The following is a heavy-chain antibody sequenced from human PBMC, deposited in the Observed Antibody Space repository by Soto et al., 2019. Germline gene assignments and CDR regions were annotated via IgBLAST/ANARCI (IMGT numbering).Heavy chain of an antibody. V-gene: IGHV3-21*01. J-gene: IGHJ6*02. D-gene: IGHD3-22*01. CDR3: ARDFSDPNYNERSDYYLKV. CDR2: ISSSSSYI. Sequence: PGGSLRLSCAASGFTFISYSMNWVRQAPGKGLEWVSSISSSSSYIYYADSVKGRFTISRDNAKNSLYLQMNRVIAEYSVVYYCARDFSDPNYNERSDYYLKVWGQATTVTVSS. CDR1: GFTFISYS.